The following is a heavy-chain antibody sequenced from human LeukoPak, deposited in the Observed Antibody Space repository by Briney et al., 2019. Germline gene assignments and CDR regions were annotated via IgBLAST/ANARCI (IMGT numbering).Heavy chain of an antibody. J-gene: IGHJ4*02. Sequence: SETLSLTCTVSGGSISSYYWSWIRQPPGKGLEWIGYIYYSGSTNYNPSFKSRVTISVDTSKNQFSLKLSSVTAADTAVYYCARQLDTANDIDYWGQGTLVTVSS. CDR2: IYYSGST. D-gene: IGHD5-18*01. V-gene: IGHV4-59*08. CDR1: GGSISSYY. CDR3: ARQLDTANDIDY.